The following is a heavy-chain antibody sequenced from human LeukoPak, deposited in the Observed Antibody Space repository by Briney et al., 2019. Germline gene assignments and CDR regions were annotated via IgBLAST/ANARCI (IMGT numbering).Heavy chain of an antibody. Sequence: SVKVSCKASGGTFSSYAISWVRQAPGQGLEWMGGIIPIVGTANYAQKFQGRVTMTRNTSISTAYMELSSLRSEDTAVYYCARGGMARYYYDSSGYSFDPWGQGTLVTVSS. J-gene: IGHJ5*02. CDR2: IIPIVGTA. D-gene: IGHD3-22*01. V-gene: IGHV1-69*05. CDR3: ARGGMARYYYDSSGYSFDP. CDR1: GGTFSSYA.